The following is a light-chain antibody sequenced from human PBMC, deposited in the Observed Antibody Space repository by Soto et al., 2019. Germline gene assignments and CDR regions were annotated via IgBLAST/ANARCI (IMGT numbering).Light chain of an antibody. CDR2: DVT. J-gene: IGLJ1*01. Sequence: QSALTQPASVSGSPGQSITISCTGTSSDIGFYDYVSWFQQHPGKAPKLIIYDVTNRPSGVSDRFSGSKSGNTASLTISGLQAADEAHYYCNSYSSTSTCVLGTGTKLTVL. CDR1: SSDIGFYDY. V-gene: IGLV2-14*03. CDR3: NSYSSTSTCV.